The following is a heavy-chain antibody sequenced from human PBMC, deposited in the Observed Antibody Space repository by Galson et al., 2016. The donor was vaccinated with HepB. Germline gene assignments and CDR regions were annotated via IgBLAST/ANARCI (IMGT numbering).Heavy chain of an antibody. CDR2: FGDGGDI. CDR3: AGVPSGKRLDY. D-gene: IGHD4-23*01. CDR1: GFTFSTYW. V-gene: IGHV3-53*01. J-gene: IGHJ4*02. Sequence: SLRLSCAASGFTFSTYWMHWVRQAPGKGPEWVSTFGDGGDIYYADSVKGRFTISRDSSRNTLYLQMNSLRADDTAVYYCAGVPSGKRLDYWGQGTLVTVSS.